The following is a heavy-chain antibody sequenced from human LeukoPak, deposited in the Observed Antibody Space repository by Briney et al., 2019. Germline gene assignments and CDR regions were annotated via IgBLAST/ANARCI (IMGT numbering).Heavy chain of an antibody. J-gene: IGHJ4*02. CDR3: ARDRQALFDY. CDR1: GGSISSGDYY. V-gene: IGHV4-30-4*08. CDR2: IYYSGST. Sequence: SETLSLTCTVSGGSISSGDYYWSWIRQPPGMGLEWIGYIYYSGSTYYNPSLKSRVTISVDTSKNQFSLKLSSVTAADTAVYYCARDRQALFDYWGQGTLVTVSS.